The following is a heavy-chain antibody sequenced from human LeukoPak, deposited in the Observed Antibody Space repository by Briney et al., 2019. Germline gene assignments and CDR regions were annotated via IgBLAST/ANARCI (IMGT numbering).Heavy chain of an antibody. Sequence: GGSLRLSCAASGFTLSSYSMNWVRQAPGKGLEWVSSISSSSSYIYYADSVKGRFTISRDNAKNSLYLQMNSLRAEDTAVYYCARGDWNDRNDDWGQGTLVTVSS. CDR2: ISSSSSYI. J-gene: IGHJ4*02. V-gene: IGHV3-21*01. D-gene: IGHD1-1*01. CDR3: ARGDWNDRNDD. CDR1: GFTLSSYS.